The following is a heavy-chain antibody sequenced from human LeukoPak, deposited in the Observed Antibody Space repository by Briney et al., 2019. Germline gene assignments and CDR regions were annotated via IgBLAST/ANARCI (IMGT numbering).Heavy chain of an antibody. CDR3: ARGRSGSYFDY. CDR1: GGSLSGFY. V-gene: IGHV4-34*01. CDR2: INLTGNT. J-gene: IGHJ4*02. D-gene: IGHD1-26*01. Sequence: PSETLSLTCAVDGGSLSGFYWTWIRQTPGKGLEWIGEINLTGNTNYNPSLTDYTPSLKSRVTISVDTSKNQFSLKLSSVTAADTAVYYCARGRSGSYFDYWGQGTLVTVSS.